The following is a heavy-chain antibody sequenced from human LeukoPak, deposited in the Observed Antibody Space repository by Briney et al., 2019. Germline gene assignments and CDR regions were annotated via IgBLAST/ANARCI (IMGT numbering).Heavy chain of an antibody. V-gene: IGHV1-69*13. CDR2: IIPIFGTA. D-gene: IGHD6-19*01. J-gene: IGHJ4*02. CDR1: GGTFSSYA. Sequence: SVKVSCKASGGTFSSYAISWVRQAPGQGLEWMGGIIPIFGTANYAQKFQGRVTITADESTSTAYMELSSLRSEDTAVYYCARGLQQWLRGSQFDYWGQGTLVTVSS. CDR3: ARGLQQWLRGSQFDY.